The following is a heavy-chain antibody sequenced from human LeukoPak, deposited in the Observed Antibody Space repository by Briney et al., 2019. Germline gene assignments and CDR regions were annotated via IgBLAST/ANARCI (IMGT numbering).Heavy chain of an antibody. CDR3: ARDLYDSSGYYQRRLFDY. V-gene: IGHV3-21*04. Sequence: GGSLRLSCAASGFTFSSYSMNWVRQAPGKGLEWVSSISSSSSYIYYADSVKGRFTISRDNAKNSLYLQMNSLRAEDTAVYYCARDLYDSSGYYQRRLFDYWGQGTLVTVSS. D-gene: IGHD3-22*01. CDR1: GFTFSSYS. J-gene: IGHJ4*02. CDR2: ISSSSSYI.